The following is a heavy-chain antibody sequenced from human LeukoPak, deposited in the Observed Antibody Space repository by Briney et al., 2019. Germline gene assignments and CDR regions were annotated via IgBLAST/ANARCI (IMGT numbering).Heavy chain of an antibody. CDR2: IYYSGSS. CDR3: ARCNWSDDPEIDY. CDR1: GGSISPHF. Sequence: PSETLSLTGTVSGGSISPHFWTWIRQPPGKGLEWIGYIYYSGSSYYNPSLESRLTISLDTSKNQFSLRLTSVTPADTAVYYCARCNWSDDPEIDYWGQGILVTVSS. D-gene: IGHD1-1*01. V-gene: IGHV4-59*11. J-gene: IGHJ4*02.